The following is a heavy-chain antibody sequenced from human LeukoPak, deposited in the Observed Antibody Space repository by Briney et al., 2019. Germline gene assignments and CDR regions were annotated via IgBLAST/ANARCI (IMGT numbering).Heavy chain of an antibody. Sequence: GGSLRLSCAASGFTFSSYSMTWVRQAPGKGLEWVSSISSSSSYIYYADSVKGRFTISRDNAKNSLYLQMNSLRAEDTAVYYCVQIRYFDWLGAFDIWGQGTMVTVSS. CDR2: ISSSSSYI. V-gene: IGHV3-21*04. CDR3: VQIRYFDWLGAFDI. CDR1: GFTFSSYS. D-gene: IGHD3-9*01. J-gene: IGHJ3*02.